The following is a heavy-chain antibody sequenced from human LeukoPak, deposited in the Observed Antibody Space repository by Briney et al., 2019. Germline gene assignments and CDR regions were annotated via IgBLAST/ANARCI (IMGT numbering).Heavy chain of an antibody. Sequence: GGSLRLSCVASGFTFSDYAMNWVRQAPGKGLEWVSTFKTKYNQVYYAESVRGRFTISADNSKKTVYLQMNSLRAEDTALYYCARSVPDYTRFDYWGQGALVTVSS. J-gene: IGHJ4*02. CDR1: GFTFSDYA. V-gene: IGHV3-23*05. CDR2: FKTKYNQV. CDR3: ARSVPDYTRFDY. D-gene: IGHD4-11*01.